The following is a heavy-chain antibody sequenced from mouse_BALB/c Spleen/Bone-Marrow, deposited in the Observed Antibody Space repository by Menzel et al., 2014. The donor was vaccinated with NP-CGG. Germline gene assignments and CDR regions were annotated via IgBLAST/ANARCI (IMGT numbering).Heavy chain of an antibody. V-gene: IGHV5-6*02. Sequence: DVMLVESGEDLVKSGGSLKLSCAASGFTFSSYGMSWVRQTPDKRLGWVATITSGGRYTYYPDSVKGRFTISRDNAKNTLYLQMCSLKSEDTAMYYCARRGGEKDYFDYWGQGTTLTVSS. J-gene: IGHJ2*01. CDR1: GFTFSSYG. CDR2: ITSGGRYT. CDR3: ARRGGEKDYFDY.